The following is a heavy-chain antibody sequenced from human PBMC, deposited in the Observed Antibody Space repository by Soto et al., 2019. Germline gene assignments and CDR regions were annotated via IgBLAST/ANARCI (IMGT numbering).Heavy chain of an antibody. D-gene: IGHD3-22*01. V-gene: IGHV3-23*01. CDR1: GFTFRSYA. J-gene: IGHJ5*01. Sequence: EVQLLDSGGGLVQPGGSLRLSCAASGFTFRSYALSGVRQAPGKGLEWVSTVSDTGISTYYAGSVTGRFTISRDNSRNTVYLQMNSLRAEDTAVYYCAKSYFDSSGFDSWGLGTLVTVSS. CDR2: VSDTGIST. CDR3: AKSYFDSSGFDS.